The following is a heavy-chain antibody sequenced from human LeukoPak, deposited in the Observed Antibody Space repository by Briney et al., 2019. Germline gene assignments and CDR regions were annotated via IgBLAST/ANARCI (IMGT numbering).Heavy chain of an antibody. CDR3: AKSHYRGFGELFSNFDY. CDR1: GFTFSSYG. J-gene: IGHJ4*02. Sequence: GRSLRLSCAASGFTFSSYGMHWVRQAPGKGLEWVAVISYDGSNKYYADSVKGRFTISRDNSKNTLYLQMNSLRAEDTPVYYCAKSHYRGFGELFSNFDYWGQGTLVTVSS. CDR2: ISYDGSNK. V-gene: IGHV3-30*18. D-gene: IGHD3-10*01.